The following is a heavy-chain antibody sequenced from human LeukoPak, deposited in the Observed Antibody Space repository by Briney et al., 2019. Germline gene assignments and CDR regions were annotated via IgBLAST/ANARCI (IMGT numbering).Heavy chain of an antibody. CDR2: IIPIFGTA. D-gene: IGHD6-13*01. V-gene: IGHV1-69*13. CDR1: GGTISSYA. J-gene: IGHJ4*02. Sequence: SVKVSCKASGGTISSYAISWVRQAPGQGLEWMGGIIPIFGTANYAQKFQGRVTITADESTSTAYMELSSLRSEDTAVYYCARDKAAAGTGFDYWAQGTLVTVSS. CDR3: ARDKAAAGTGFDY.